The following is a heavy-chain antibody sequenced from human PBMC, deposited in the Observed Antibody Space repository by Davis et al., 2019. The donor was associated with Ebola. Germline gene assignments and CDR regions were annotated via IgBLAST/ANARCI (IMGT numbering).Heavy chain of an antibody. CDR2: IIPVVDTK. Sequence: SVKVSCKTSGGTFTNYAVNWVRQAPGQGLEWMGRIIPVVDTKDYAQKFQGRVTLTADKATNTAYMELSGLRFDDTAVYYCASGTTVTTGFDNWGQGTLVTVSS. D-gene: IGHD4-17*01. J-gene: IGHJ4*02. CDR1: GGTFTNYA. V-gene: IGHV1-69*04. CDR3: ASGTTVTTGFDN.